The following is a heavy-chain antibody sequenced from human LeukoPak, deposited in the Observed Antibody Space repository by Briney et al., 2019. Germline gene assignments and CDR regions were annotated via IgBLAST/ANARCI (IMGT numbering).Heavy chain of an antibody. CDR3: AKPVQLGWGSMWTY. J-gene: IGHJ4*02. CDR2: IGPGVGST. CDR1: GFTFSSYA. Sequence: PGGSLRLSCAASGFTFSSYAMNWVRQAPGKGLEWVSSIGPGVGSTYYADFVKGRFTISRDNFKNTVYLQMNSLRAEDTALYYCAKPVQLGWGSMWTYWGQGILSPSPQ. D-gene: IGHD7-27*01. V-gene: IGHV3-23*01.